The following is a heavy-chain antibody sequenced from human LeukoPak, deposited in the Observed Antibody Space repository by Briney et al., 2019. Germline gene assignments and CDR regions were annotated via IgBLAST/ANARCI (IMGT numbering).Heavy chain of an antibody. CDR3: ARAPPIKGPRKVGATILYKNYYYYMDV. Sequence: ASVKVSCKASGYTFTSYDINWVRQATGQGLEWMGWMNPNSGNTGYAQKFQGRVTITRNTSISTAYMELSSLRSEDTAVYYCARAPPIKGPRKVGATILYKNYYYYMDVWGKGTTVTVSS. J-gene: IGHJ6*03. CDR2: MNPNSGNT. D-gene: IGHD1-26*01. V-gene: IGHV1-8*03. CDR1: GYTFTSYD.